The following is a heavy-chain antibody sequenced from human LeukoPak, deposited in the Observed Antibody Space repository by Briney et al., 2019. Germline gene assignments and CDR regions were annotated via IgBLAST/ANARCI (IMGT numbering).Heavy chain of an antibody. D-gene: IGHD3-10*01. Sequence: WYDGSNKYYADSVKGRFTISRDNSKNTLSLQMNSLSAADTAVYYCARDPGGSGDYYNIFDYWGPGTLVTVSS. CDR3: ARDPGGSGDYYNIFDY. J-gene: IGHJ4*02. V-gene: IGHV3-33*01. CDR2: WYDGSNK.